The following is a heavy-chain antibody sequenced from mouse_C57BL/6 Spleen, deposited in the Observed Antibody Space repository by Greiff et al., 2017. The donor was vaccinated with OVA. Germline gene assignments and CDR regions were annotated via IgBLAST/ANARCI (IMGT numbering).Heavy chain of an antibody. CDR3: AREEDITTVVATEYFDV. CDR2: IYPGDGDT. J-gene: IGHJ1*03. Sequence: VQLQQSGPELVKPGASVKISCKASGYAFSSSCMNWVKQRPGKGLEWIGRIYPGDGDTNYNGKFKGKATLTADKSSSTAYMRLSSLTSEDAAVEFGAREEDITTVVATEYFDVWGTGTTVTVSS. CDR1: GYAFSSSC. D-gene: IGHD1-1*01. V-gene: IGHV1-82*01.